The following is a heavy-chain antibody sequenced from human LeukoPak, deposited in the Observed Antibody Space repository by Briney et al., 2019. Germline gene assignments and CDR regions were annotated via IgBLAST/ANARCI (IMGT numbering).Heavy chain of an antibody. V-gene: IGHV4-34*01. D-gene: IGHD2-2*02. Sequence: SETLSLTCTVSGGSISSYYWSWIRQPPGKGLEWIGEINHSGSTNYNPSLKSRVTISVDTSKNQFSLRLSSVTAADTAVYYCARSFSRIVVVPTAIGYYMDVWGKGTTVTVSS. J-gene: IGHJ6*03. CDR2: INHSGST. CDR1: GGSISSYY. CDR3: ARSFSRIVVVPTAIGYYMDV.